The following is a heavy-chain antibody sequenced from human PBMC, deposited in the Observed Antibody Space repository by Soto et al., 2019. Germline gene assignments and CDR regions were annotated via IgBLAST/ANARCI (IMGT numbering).Heavy chain of an antibody. Sequence: PSETLSLTCTVSGGSISSYYWSWIRQPPGKGLEWIGYIYYSGSTNYNPSLKSRVTISVDTSKNQFSLKLSSVTAADTAVYYCARYQRGYSGYDYYYYYYMDVWGKGTTVTVS. D-gene: IGHD5-12*01. CDR2: IYYSGST. CDR1: GGSISSYY. J-gene: IGHJ6*03. CDR3: ARYQRGYSGYDYYYYYYMDV. V-gene: IGHV4-59*01.